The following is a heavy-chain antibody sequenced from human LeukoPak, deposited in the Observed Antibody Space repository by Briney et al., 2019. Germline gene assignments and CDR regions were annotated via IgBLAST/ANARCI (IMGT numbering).Heavy chain of an antibody. D-gene: IGHD1-26*01. Sequence: PGGSLRLSCETSGFIFSNCWMTWVRQAPGKGLEGGANIKTGASEKYYADSVRGRFTISRDNAKNSLYLHMNSLRAEDTAVYYCARSRYGGSYLYFDYWGQETLVTVPS. V-gene: IGHV3-7*01. CDR1: GFIFSNCW. J-gene: IGHJ4*02. CDR3: ARSRYGGSYLYFDY. CDR2: IKTGASEK.